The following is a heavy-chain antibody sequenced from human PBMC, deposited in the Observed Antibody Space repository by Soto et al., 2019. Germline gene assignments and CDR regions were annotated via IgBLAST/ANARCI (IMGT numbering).Heavy chain of an antibody. Sequence: PSETLSLTCTVSGGSISSYYWSWIRQPPGKGLEWIGYIYYSGSTNYNPSLKSRVTISVDTSKNQLSLKLSSVTAADTAVYYCARAHSNSLLYYYYYGMDVWGQGTTVTVSS. CDR3: ARAHSNSLLYYYYYGMDV. CDR1: GGSISSYY. J-gene: IGHJ6*02. V-gene: IGHV4-59*01. D-gene: IGHD4-4*01. CDR2: IYYSGST.